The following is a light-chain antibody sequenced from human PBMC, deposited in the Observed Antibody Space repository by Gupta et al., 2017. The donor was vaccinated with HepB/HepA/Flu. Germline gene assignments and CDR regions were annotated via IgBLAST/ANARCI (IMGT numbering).Light chain of an antibody. CDR1: QSVLYTSNNKNY. CDR2: WAS. V-gene: IGKV4-1*01. CDR3: QQYYRSPRT. J-gene: IGKJ1*01. Sequence: DIVMTQSPASLAVSLGERATINCRSSQSVLYTSNNKNYLAWYQQKAGQPPKLLIYWASTRESGVPDRFSGSGSGTDFTLTISSLQAEDVAVYYCQQYYRSPRTFGQGTKVEVK.